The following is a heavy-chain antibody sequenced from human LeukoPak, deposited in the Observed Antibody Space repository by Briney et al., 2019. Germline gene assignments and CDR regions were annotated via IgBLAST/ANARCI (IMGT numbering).Heavy chain of an antibody. D-gene: IGHD5-12*01. J-gene: IGHJ5*02. Sequence: GASVKVSCKAFGATLNIGHAFIWARQAPGQGLQWMGRMIPFLGEVNYAQNFQGRVSFTADRSTATMYMELKRLRLDVTAIYYCSPCGHAYDWFGPWGQGTLVTVSA. CDR2: MIPFLGEV. V-gene: IGHV1-69*04. CDR1: GATLNIGHA. CDR3: SPCGHAYDWFGP.